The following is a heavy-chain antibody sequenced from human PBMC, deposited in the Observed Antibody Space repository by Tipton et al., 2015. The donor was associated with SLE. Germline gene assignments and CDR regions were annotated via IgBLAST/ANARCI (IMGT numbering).Heavy chain of an antibody. CDR1: GFTFSSYA. CDR3: TSSPPRQIVGATTDY. V-gene: IGHV3-23*01. Sequence: PRLSCAASGFTFSSYAMSWVRQAPGKGLEWVSAISGSGGSTYYADSVKGRFTISRDNSKNTLYLQMNSLRAEDTAVYYCTSSPPRQIVGATTDYWGQGTLVTVSS. CDR2: ISGSGGST. J-gene: IGHJ4*02. D-gene: IGHD1-26*01.